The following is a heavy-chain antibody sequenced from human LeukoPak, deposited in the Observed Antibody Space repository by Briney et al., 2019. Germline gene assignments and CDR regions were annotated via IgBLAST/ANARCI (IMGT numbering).Heavy chain of an antibody. CDR3: AKDSTTYQLLSLVY. V-gene: IGHV3-9*01. Sequence: GGSLRLSCAGSGFTFNDYATHWVRQAPGKGLEWVSGISWNSRSIGYADSVKGRFTISRDNAKNSLYLQMNSLRAEDTALYYCAKDSTTYQLLSLVYWGQGTLVTVSS. CDR2: ISWNSRSI. J-gene: IGHJ4*02. CDR1: GFTFNDYA. D-gene: IGHD2-2*01.